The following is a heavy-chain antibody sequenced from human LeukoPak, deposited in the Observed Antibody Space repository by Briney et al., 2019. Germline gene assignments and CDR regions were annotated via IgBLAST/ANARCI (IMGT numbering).Heavy chain of an antibody. CDR3: ARGGRRPGFTIFGVVIDPFDY. Sequence: GASVKVCCKASGYTFTSYGISWVRQAPGQGLEWMGWISAYNGNTNYAQKLQGRVTMTTDTSTSTAYMELRSLRSDDTAVYYCARGGRRPGFTIFGVVIDPFDYWGQGTLVTVSS. CDR1: GYTFTSYG. V-gene: IGHV1-18*01. D-gene: IGHD3-3*01. J-gene: IGHJ4*02. CDR2: ISAYNGNT.